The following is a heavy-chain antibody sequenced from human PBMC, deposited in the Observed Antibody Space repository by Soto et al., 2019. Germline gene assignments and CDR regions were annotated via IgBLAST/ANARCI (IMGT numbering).Heavy chain of an antibody. V-gene: IGHV3-23*01. CDR1: GFFFSSYT. CDR2: FSATSENT. CDR3: AKARDQQWVRLPFDY. J-gene: IGHJ4*02. D-gene: IGHD6-19*01. Sequence: EVQLLESGGGLVQPGGSLRLSCVGSGFFFSSYTMTWVRQAPGKGLEWVSSFSATSENTYYADSVRGRFTLSRDNSKNTLFLQMNSLTAEDPAMYYCAKARDQQWVRLPFDYWGQGILVIVSS.